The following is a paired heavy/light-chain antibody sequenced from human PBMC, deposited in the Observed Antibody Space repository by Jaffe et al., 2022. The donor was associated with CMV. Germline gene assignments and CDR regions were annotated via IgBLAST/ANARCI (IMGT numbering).Light chain of an antibody. Sequence: QSVLTQPPSASATPGQRVTISCSGSSSSVGSNVVSWYKQVPGTAPKLLIDGNDQGPSGVPDRLSVSKSGTSASLAISGLQSEDEADYYCAAWDDSLNGWLFGGGTRVTVL. CDR3: AAWDDSLNGWL. J-gene: IGLJ3*02. V-gene: IGLV1-44*01. CDR1: SSSVGSNV. CDR2: GND.
Heavy chain of an antibody. CDR3: ARIKKVVGYGAPDY. CDR1: GFSLRTTGMC. CDR2: IDWDDDK. J-gene: IGHJ4*02. V-gene: IGHV2-70*13. Sequence: QVTLRESGPALVKSTQTLTLTCSFSGFSLRTTGMCVTWIRQPPGKALEWLALIDWDDDKFYSTSLKARLTISMDTSINQVVLAMTNVDPADTATYYCARIKKVVGYGAPDYWGQGTLVTVSS. D-gene: IGHD3-16*01.